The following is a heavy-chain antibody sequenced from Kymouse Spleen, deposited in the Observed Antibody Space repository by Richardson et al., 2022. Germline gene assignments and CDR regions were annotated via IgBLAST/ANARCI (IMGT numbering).Heavy chain of an antibody. CDR3: ARYPYYYGSGSYYNEGFDY. CDR2: INHSGST. CDR1: GGSFSGYY. J-gene: IGHJ4*02. D-gene: IGHD3-10*01. Sequence: QVQLQQWGAGLLKPSETLSLTCAVYGGSFSGYYWSWIRQPPGKGLEWIGEINHSGSTNYNPSLKSRVTISVDTSKNQFSLKLSSVTAADTAVYYCARYPYYYGSGSYYNEGFDYWGQGTLVTVSS. V-gene: IGHV4-34*01.